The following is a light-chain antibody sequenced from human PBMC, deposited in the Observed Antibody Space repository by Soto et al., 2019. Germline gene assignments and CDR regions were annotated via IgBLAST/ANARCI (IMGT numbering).Light chain of an antibody. J-gene: IGKJ5*01. Sequence: EIVLTQSPGTLSLSPGERATLSCRASQSVSSSYLAWYQQKPGQAPRLLIYGASSRATGIPDRFSGSGSGTDFTLTISRLEPDDFAVYYCQQYGSSPRLTFGQGTRLEIK. CDR1: QSVSSSY. CDR2: GAS. CDR3: QQYGSSPRLT. V-gene: IGKV3-20*01.